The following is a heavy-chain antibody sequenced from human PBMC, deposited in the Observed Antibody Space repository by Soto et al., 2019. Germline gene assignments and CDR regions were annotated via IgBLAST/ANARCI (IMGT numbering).Heavy chain of an antibody. CDR1: GDSMSKYY. D-gene: IGHD6-25*01. CDR3: ARTVGAAYYFDF. Sequence: QVQLQESGPGLVKPSETLSLTCTVSGDSMSKYYWSWIRQPAGKGLEWSGRIYTSGSTNYNPSRTGRFDRSIDTSNTHFSLYVKSVSAADAAGYYCARTVGAAYYFDFWGQGALVTVSS. V-gene: IGHV4-4*07. CDR2: IYTSGST. J-gene: IGHJ4*02.